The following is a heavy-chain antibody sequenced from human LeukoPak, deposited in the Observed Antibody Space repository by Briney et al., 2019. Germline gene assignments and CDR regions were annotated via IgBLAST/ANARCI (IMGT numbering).Heavy chain of an antibody. CDR3: ARDAETSLAN. V-gene: IGHV3-66*01. D-gene: IGHD5-24*01. J-gene: IGHJ4*02. CDR1: GFAVSSKY. Sequence: GGSLRLSCAASGFAVSSKYMNWVRQAPGKGLEWVTVIYLDGRADYADSVKGRFTISSDNSKNTVYLQMNSLKGEDTAAYYCARDAETSLANWGQGTLVTVSP. CDR2: IYLDGRA.